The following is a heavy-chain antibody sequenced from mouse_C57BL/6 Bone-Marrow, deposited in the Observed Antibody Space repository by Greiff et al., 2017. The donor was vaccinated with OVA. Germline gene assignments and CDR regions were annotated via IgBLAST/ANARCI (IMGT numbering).Heavy chain of an antibody. J-gene: IGHJ4*01. CDR1: GYSFTDYN. Sequence: VQLQQSGPELVKPGASVKISCKASGYSFTDYNMNWVKQSNGKSLEWIGVINPNYGTTSYNQKFKGKATLTADKSSSTAYMQLNSLTSEDSAVYFCARRGGSSYEVYAMDYWGQGTSVTVSS. V-gene: IGHV1-39*01. CDR2: INPNYGTT. CDR3: ARRGGSSYEVYAMDY. D-gene: IGHD1-1*01.